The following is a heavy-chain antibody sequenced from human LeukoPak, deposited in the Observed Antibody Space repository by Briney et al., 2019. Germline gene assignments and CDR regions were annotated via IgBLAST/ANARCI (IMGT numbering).Heavy chain of an antibody. Sequence: SVKVSCKASGGTFSSYTISWVRQAPGQGLEWMGRIIPILGIANYAQKFQGRVTITADKSTRTAYMELSSLRSEDTAVYYCARDGMTVLLGAPGWFDPWGQGTLVTVSS. CDR3: ARDGMTVLLGAPGWFDP. V-gene: IGHV1-69*04. D-gene: IGHD2-21*02. CDR1: GGTFSSYT. CDR2: IIPILGIA. J-gene: IGHJ5*02.